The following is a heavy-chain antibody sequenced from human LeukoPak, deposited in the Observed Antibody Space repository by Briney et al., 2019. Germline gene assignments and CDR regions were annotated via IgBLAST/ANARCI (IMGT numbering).Heavy chain of an antibody. CDR1: GFTFKNYA. CDR3: AKGSSIVGERD. D-gene: IGHD1-26*01. Sequence: GGSLRLSCAGSGFTFKNYAMNWVRQAPGKGLEWVAVITGSGGTTYYADSVKGRFTISRDNSKNTLYLEMNSLRAEDTAVYYCAKGSSIVGERDWGQGTLVTVSS. J-gene: IGHJ4*02. V-gene: IGHV3-23*01. CDR2: ITGSGGTT.